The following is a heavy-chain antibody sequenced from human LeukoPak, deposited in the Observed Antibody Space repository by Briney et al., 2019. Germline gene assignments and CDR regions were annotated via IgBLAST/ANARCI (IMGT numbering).Heavy chain of an antibody. CDR3: AKDDNYIRFLS. CDR1: GFTFSSHG. V-gene: IGHV3-23*01. J-gene: IGHJ5*02. CDR2: ISGSGGNT. D-gene: IGHD3-16*01. Sequence: GGSLRLSCAASGFTFSSHGMNWVRQAPGKGLEWVSGISGSGGNTYYADSVKGRFTISRGNSKNTLYLQMNSLRAEDTAVYYCAKDDNYIRFLSWGQGTLVTVSS.